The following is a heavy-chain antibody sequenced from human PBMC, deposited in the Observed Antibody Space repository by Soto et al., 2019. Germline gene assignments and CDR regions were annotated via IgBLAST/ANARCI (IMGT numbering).Heavy chain of an antibody. V-gene: IGHV1-69*13. CDR1: AGTFSSYS. D-gene: IGHD3-22*01. Sequence: SVKVSCKASAGTFSSYSISWVRQAPGQGLEWMGGIIPIFGTANYAQKFQGRVTITADESTSTAYMELSSLRSEDTAVYYCERGRDHYYDSSGYYDYFDYWGQGTLVTVSS. J-gene: IGHJ4*02. CDR2: IIPIFGTA. CDR3: ERGRDHYYDSSGYYDYFDY.